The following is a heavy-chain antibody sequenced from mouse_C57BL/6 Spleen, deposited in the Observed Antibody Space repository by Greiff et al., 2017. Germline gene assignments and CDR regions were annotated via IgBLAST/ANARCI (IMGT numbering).Heavy chain of an antibody. CDR1: GYAFSSYW. Sequence: QVQLQQSGAELVKPGASVKISCKASGYAFSSYWMNWVKQRPGKGLEWIGQIYPGDGDTNYNGKFKGKATLTADKSSSTAYMQLSSLTSEDSAVYFCARTTVVDYWYFDVWGTGTTVTVSS. V-gene: IGHV1-80*01. J-gene: IGHJ1*03. D-gene: IGHD1-1*01. CDR2: IYPGDGDT. CDR3: ARTTVVDYWYFDV.